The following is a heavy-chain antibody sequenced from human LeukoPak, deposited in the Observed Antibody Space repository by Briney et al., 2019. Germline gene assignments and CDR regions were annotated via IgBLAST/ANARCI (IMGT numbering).Heavy chain of an antibody. V-gene: IGHV4-39*01. CDR1: GGSISSSSYN. Sequence: PSETLSLTCTVSGGSISSSSYNWGWIRQPPGKGLEWIGSVYYSGSTYYNPSFKSRVTMSVDTSKNQFSLKLSSVTAADTAVYYCARSADYYDSSGYGYYFDYWGQGTLVTVSS. D-gene: IGHD3-22*01. CDR2: VYYSGST. CDR3: ARSADYYDSSGYGYYFDY. J-gene: IGHJ4*02.